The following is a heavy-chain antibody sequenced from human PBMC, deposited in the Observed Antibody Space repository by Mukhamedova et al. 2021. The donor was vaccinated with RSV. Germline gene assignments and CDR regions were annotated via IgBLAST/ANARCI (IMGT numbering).Heavy chain of an antibody. J-gene: IGHJ4*02. Sequence: TDYAAPVKGRFTISRDDSKNTLYLQMNSLKTEDTAVYYCTCPLAGRFDYWGQGTLVTVSS. CDR2: T. CDR3: TCPLAGRFDY. V-gene: IGHV3-15*01.